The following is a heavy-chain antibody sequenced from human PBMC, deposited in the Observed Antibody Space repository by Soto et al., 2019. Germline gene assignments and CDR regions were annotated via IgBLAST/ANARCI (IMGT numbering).Heavy chain of an antibody. CDR3: AADSGSSWYFAFDI. J-gene: IGHJ3*02. D-gene: IGHD6-13*01. V-gene: IGHV1-58*01. CDR1: GFTFTSSA. CDR2: IVVGSGNT. Sequence: SVKVSCKASGFTFTSSAVQWVRQARGQRLEWIGWIVVGSGNTNYAQKFQERVTITRDMSTSTAYMELSSLRSEDTAVYYCAADSGSSWYFAFDIWGQGTMVTVSS.